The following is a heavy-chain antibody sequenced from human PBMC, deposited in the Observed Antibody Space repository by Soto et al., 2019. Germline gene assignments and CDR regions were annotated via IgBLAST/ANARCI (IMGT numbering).Heavy chain of an antibody. CDR1: GYTFTSYG. Sequence: QVQLVQSGAEVEKPGASVKVSCKASGYTFTSYGINWVRQAPGQGLEWMGWISTYNGNTDLAQKLQGRVTMTTDTXXSTAYMELRSLTSDDTAVYYCARDRGYNYGTRFDYWGQGTLVTVSS. CDR2: ISTYNGNT. CDR3: ARDRGYNYGTRFDY. D-gene: IGHD5-18*01. J-gene: IGHJ4*02. V-gene: IGHV1-18*01.